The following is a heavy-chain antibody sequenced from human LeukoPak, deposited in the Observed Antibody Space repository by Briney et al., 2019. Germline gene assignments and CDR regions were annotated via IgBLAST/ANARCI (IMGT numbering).Heavy chain of an antibody. J-gene: IGHJ6*02. Sequence: PGGSLRLSCAASGFTFSSYAMSWVRQAPGKGLEWVSVIYSGGSTYYADSVKGRFTISRDNSKNTLYLQMNSLRAEDTAVYYCARWRSSGSYYYYYYYGMDVWGQGTTVTVSS. CDR1: GFTFSSYA. V-gene: IGHV3-53*01. CDR2: IYSGGST. CDR3: ARWRSSGSYYYYYYYGMDV. D-gene: IGHD1-26*01.